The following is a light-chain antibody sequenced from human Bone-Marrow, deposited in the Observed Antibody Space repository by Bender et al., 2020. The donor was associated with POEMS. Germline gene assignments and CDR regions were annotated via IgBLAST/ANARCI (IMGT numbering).Light chain of an antibody. J-gene: IGLJ3*02. Sequence: QSALTQPASVSGSPGQSLTISCTGTSSDVDGYNYISWYQQHPGKAPKLIIYDVSNRPSGVSDRFSGSHSGNTASLTISGLQPEDEAYYYCQSYDNSLGGWVFGGGTKLTVL. V-gene: IGLV2-14*01. CDR2: DVS. CDR3: QSYDNSLGGWV. CDR1: SSDVDGYNY.